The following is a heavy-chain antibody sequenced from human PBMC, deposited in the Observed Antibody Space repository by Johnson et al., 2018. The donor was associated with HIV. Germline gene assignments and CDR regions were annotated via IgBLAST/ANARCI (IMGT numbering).Heavy chain of an antibody. Sequence: VQLVESGGGLVQPGRSLRLSCAASGFTFDDYAMHWVRQAPGKGLEWVSGISWNSGSIGYADSVKGRFTISSDNAKNALYLQMNSLRAEDTALYYCAKVGGYSGYGHLEAFDIWGQGTMVTVSS. D-gene: IGHD5-12*01. CDR2: ISWNSGSI. V-gene: IGHV3-9*01. CDR1: GFTFDDYA. CDR3: AKVGGYSGYGHLEAFDI. J-gene: IGHJ3*02.